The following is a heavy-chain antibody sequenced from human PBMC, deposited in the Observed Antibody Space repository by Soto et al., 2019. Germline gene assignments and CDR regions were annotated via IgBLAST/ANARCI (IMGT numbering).Heavy chain of an antibody. J-gene: IGHJ6*01. D-gene: IGHD2-15*01. V-gene: IGHV3-30*18. CDR2: ISYDGSNK. CDR3: AKGIGKYYYYYGMDV. CDR1: GFTFSSYG. Sequence: PGGSLRLSCAASGFTFSSYGMHWVRQAPGKGLEWVAVISYDGSNKYYADSVKGQFTISRDNSKNTLYLQMNSLRAEDTAVYYCAKGIGKYYYYYGMDVWGQGTTVTVSS.